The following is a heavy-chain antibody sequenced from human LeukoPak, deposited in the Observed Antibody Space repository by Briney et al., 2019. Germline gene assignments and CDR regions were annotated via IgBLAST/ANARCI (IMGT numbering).Heavy chain of an antibody. CDR3: ARGRPRRYLGLRPDKNYYMDV. J-gene: IGHJ6*03. V-gene: IGHV4-34*01. D-gene: IGHD3-9*01. CDR1: GGSFSGYY. CDR2: INHSGST. Sequence: SETLSLTCAVYGGSFSGYYWSWIRQPPGKGLEWIGEINHSGSTNYNPSLKSRVTISVDTSKNQFSLKLSSVTAADTAVYYCARGRPRRYLGLRPDKNYYMDVWGKGTTVTVSS.